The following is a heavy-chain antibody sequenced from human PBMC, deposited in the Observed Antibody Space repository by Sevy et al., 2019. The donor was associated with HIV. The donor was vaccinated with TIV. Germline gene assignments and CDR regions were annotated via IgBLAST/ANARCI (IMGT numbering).Heavy chain of an antibody. CDR3: VKGLGMVQGALLSDDV. CDR2: IRYDGSTR. D-gene: IGHD3-10*01. V-gene: IGHV3-30*02. CDR1: GFTFRSYG. J-gene: IGHJ3*01. Sequence: GGSLRLSCAASGFTFRSYGMHWVRQAPGKGLEWVTFIRYDGSTRYYADSVKGRFTVSRDNFKNTLYLQMNGLRVEDTAVYYCVKGLGMVQGALLSDDVWGQGTMVTVSS.